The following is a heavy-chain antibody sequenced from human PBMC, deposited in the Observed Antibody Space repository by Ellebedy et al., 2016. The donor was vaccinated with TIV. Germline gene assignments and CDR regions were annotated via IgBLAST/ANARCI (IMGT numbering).Heavy chain of an antibody. CDR1: GFTFSSYW. CDR2: IKQDGSEK. Sequence: GESLKISCAASGFTFSSYWMSWVRQAPGKGLECVANIKQDGSEKYLADSVKGRFTVSRDNAKNSLFLQMDSLRAEDTAVYYCVRAVYYFDDTGGYFYYWGQGTLVTVSS. D-gene: IGHD3-22*01. CDR3: VRAVYYFDDTGGYFYY. V-gene: IGHV3-7*01. J-gene: IGHJ4*02.